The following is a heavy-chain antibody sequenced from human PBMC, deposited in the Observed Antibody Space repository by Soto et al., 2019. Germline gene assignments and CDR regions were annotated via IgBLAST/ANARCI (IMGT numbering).Heavy chain of an antibody. V-gene: IGHV3-11*01. CDR1: GFTFGYYW. J-gene: IGHJ4*02. Sequence: GGSLRLSCAASGFTFGYYWMSWVRQAPGKGLEWVSYITSRSSSIYYADPVKGRFTISRDNAKNSLFLQMTDLRVEDTAVYYCAKDAGDYESSGYYYFDYWGQGTVVTVSS. CDR3: AKDAGDYESSGYYYFDY. D-gene: IGHD3-22*01. CDR2: ITSRSSSI.